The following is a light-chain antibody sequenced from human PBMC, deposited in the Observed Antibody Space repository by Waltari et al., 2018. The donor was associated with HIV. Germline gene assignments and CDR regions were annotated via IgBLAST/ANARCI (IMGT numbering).Light chain of an antibody. V-gene: IGLV1-51*02. CDR3: GTWDSSLSGAL. CDR1: SSNIGSPY. CDR2: END. J-gene: IGLJ3*02. Sequence: QSVLTQPPSVSAAQRQKVTISCAVSSSNIGSPYVSAPHNHPAPATKHLIYENDKRPSGIPARFSGSKSDTSATLVITVLQTGDEADYYCGTWDSSLSGALFGGGTKVTVL.